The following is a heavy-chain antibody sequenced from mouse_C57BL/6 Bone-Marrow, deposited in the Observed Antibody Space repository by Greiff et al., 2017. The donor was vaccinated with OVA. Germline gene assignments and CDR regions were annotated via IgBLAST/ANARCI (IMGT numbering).Heavy chain of an antibody. CDR3: ARGYDYSWFAY. V-gene: IGHV5-4*03. CDR2: ISDGGSYT. Sequence: EVKVEESGGGLVKPGGSLKLSCAASGFTFSSYAMSWVRQTPEKRLEWVATISDGGSYTYYPDNVKGRFTISRDNAKNNLYLQMSHLKSEDTAMYYCARGYDYSWFAYWGQGTLVTVSA. J-gene: IGHJ3*01. D-gene: IGHD2-4*01. CDR1: GFTFSSYA.